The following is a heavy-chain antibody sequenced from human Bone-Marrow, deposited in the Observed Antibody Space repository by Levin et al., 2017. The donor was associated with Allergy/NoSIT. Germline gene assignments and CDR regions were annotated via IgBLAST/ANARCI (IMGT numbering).Heavy chain of an antibody. CDR2: ISWNSGSM. J-gene: IGHJ6*02. V-gene: IGHV3-9*01. CDR3: AKDEGSRGMDV. CDR1: GFTFDDYA. Sequence: GGSLRLSCAASGFTFDDYAMHWVRQAPGKGLEWVSSISWNSGSMYYADSVKGRFTISRDNAKNSLYLQMNSLRAEDTALYYCAKDEGSRGMDVWGQGTTVTVSS.